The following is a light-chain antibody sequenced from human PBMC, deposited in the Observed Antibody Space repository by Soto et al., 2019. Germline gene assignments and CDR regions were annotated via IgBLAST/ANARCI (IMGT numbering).Light chain of an antibody. CDR1: SSNIESNT. J-gene: IGLJ1*01. V-gene: IGLV1-44*01. Sequence: QSVLTQPPSASGTPGQRVTMSCSGSSSNIESNTVNWYQQLPGTAPKLLIYSHDQRPSGVPDRFSGSKSGTSASLAISGLQSEDEADYYCFSYRSRESHVFGTGTKLTVL. CDR2: SHD. CDR3: FSYRSRESHV.